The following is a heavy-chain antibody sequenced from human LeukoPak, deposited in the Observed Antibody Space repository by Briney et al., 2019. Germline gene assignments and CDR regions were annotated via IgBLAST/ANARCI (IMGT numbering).Heavy chain of an antibody. J-gene: IGHJ6*03. CDR3: AREALYYGSGRDYYYYYMDV. Sequence: ALVKVSCKASGYTFTSYDINWVRQATGQGLEWMGWMNPSSGNTGYAQKFQGRVTMTRNTSISTAYMELSSLRSEDTAVYYCAREALYYGSGRDYYYYYMDVWGKGTTVTISS. CDR1: GYTFTSYD. CDR2: MNPSSGNT. D-gene: IGHD3-10*01. V-gene: IGHV1-8*01.